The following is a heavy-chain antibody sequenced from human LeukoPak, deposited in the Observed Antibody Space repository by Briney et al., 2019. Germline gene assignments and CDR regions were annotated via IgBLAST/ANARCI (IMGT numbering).Heavy chain of an antibody. CDR1: GDSVLSNSS. D-gene: IGHD5-18*01. Sequence: SQTLSLTCAVSGDSVLSNSSWNWIRQSPSRGLEWLGRTYYRSNWYNDYGVSVKSRININPDTSKNLFSLQLSSVTPEDTAVYYCVRGGQGDGHSANEGFDIWGQGTMVTVS. CDR2: TYYRSNWYN. CDR3: VRGGQGDGHSANEGFDI. J-gene: IGHJ3*02. V-gene: IGHV6-1*01.